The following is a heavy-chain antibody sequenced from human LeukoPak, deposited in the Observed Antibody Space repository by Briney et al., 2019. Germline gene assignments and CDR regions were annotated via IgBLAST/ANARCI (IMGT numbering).Heavy chain of an antibody. CDR2: IGAYNGNT. J-gene: IGHJ4*02. Sequence: ASVKVSCKASGYTFTSYGISWVRQAPGQGLEWMRWIGAYNGNTNYAQKLQGRVTMTTDTSTSTAYMELRSLRSDDTAVYNCARGIAVAADFDYWGQGTLVTVSS. D-gene: IGHD6-19*01. V-gene: IGHV1-18*01. CDR3: ARGIAVAADFDY. CDR1: GYTFTSYG.